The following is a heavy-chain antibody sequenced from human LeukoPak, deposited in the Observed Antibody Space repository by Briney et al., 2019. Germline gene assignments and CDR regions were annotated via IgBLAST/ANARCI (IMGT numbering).Heavy chain of an antibody. Sequence: SGGSLRLSCAASGFTFSSYAMSWVRQAPGKGLEWVAVMWYDGSNKYYADSVKGRFTISRDNSKNTLYLQMHSLRAEDTAVYYCARDEVTTPRDWGQGTLVTVSS. V-gene: IGHV3-33*08. CDR3: ARDEVTTPRD. J-gene: IGHJ4*02. CDR1: GFTFSSYA. CDR2: MWYDGSNK. D-gene: IGHD4-17*01.